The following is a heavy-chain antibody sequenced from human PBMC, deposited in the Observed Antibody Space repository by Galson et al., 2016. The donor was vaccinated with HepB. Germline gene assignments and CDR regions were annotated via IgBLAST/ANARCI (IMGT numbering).Heavy chain of an antibody. CDR2: ISSRGNNI. J-gene: IGHJ4*02. D-gene: IGHD2-15*01. CDR3: ARCWGTGSSGSCSSQRTLDQ. Sequence: SLRLSCADSAFTFSVYTMTWVRQAPGKGLEWVSSISSRGNNIYYADSVKGRFTISRDNAKNSLYLQMNSLRVEDTTVYYCARCWGTGSSGSCSSQRTLDQWGQGTLVTVSS. CDR1: AFTFSVYT. V-gene: IGHV3-21*01.